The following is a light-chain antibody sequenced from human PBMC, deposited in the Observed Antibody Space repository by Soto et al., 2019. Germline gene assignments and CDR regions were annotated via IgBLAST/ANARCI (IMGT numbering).Light chain of an antibody. V-gene: IGKV3-15*01. CDR3: QPYDNWPLT. CDR1: QGIGDT. Sequence: EVVMKQSPAPLSVPPGAGVTLYCRASQGIGDTLASYQHKPGQTPRLLIYDTSTRATGVPARFSGSRSGPEFTLTINSLQSEDFAIYYCQPYDNWPLTFGGGTKVDIK. J-gene: IGKJ4*01. CDR2: DTS.